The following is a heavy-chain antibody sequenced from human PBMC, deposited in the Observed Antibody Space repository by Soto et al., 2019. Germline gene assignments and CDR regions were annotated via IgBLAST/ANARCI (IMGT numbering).Heavy chain of an antibody. CDR3: ARGPPRGLDV. V-gene: IGHV4-4*02. J-gene: IGHJ6*02. CDR2: VYDSGST. Sequence: PSETLSLTCAVSGGSISTSNWWSWVRQPPGKGLGWIGEVYDSGSTNYSPSLKSRVTISVDTSRSQFSLRLSSVTAADTAVYYCARGPPRGLDVWGQGTTVTVSS. CDR1: GGSISTSNW.